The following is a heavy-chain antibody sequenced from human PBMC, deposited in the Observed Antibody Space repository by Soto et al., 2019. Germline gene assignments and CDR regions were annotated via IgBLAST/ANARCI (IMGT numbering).Heavy chain of an antibody. CDR3: SRSPGRDGYNHFDY. CDR1: VFSFIIYS. V-gene: IGHV3-21*06. CDR2: ISSSSSYI. Sequence: PGWSLRLSCASSVFSFIIYSMNWVRQAPGKGLEWVSSISSSSSYIYYADSVKGRFTISRDNAKNSLYLQMNSLRAEDTAMYYCSRSPGRDGYNHFDYWGQGTLVTVSS. D-gene: IGHD5-12*01. J-gene: IGHJ4*02.